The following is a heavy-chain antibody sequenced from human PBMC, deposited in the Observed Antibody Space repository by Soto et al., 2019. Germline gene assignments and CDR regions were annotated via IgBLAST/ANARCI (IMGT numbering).Heavy chain of an antibody. V-gene: IGHV5-51*01. J-gene: IGHJ5*02. CDR2: IYPGDSDT. CDR1: GYSFTSYW. D-gene: IGHD2-15*01. CDR3: AKSELGYCSGGSCSARGWFDP. Sequence: GEPLKISYKGSGYSFTSYWIGWVRQMPGKGLEWMGIIYPGDSDTRYSPSFQGQVTISADKSISTAYLQWSSLKASDTAMYYCAKSELGYCSGGSCSARGWFDPWGQGTRVTVSS.